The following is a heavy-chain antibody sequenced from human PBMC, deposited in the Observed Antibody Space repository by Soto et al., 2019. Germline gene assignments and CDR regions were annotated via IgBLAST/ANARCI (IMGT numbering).Heavy chain of an antibody. J-gene: IGHJ4*02. V-gene: IGHV4-39*01. D-gene: IGHD1-1*01. Sequence: SETLSLTCTVSGGSISSSSYYWGWIRQPPGKGLEWIGSNYYSGRPYYNPSLKTRFTISVATSKNQFSLKLSSVTAADTAVYYCATQLPHFDYWGQGTLVTVSS. CDR3: ATQLPHFDY. CDR2: NYYSGRP. CDR1: GGSISSSSYY.